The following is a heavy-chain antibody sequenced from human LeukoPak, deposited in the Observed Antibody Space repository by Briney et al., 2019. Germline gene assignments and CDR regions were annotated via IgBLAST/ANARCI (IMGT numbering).Heavy chain of an antibody. V-gene: IGHV4-39*01. CDR1: GVSISGDTYY. J-gene: IGHJ6*03. D-gene: IGHD6-19*01. Sequence: SETLSLTCTVSGVSISGDTYYWGWLRQPPGKRLEWIGNYHIGNTYYNPSLKSRVTISEDTSKNQFSLRVNSVTAADTAVYYCARLWDSTGLYFYYYMDVWGEGTKVTVSS. CDR3: ARLWDSTGLYFYYYMDV. CDR2: YHIGNT.